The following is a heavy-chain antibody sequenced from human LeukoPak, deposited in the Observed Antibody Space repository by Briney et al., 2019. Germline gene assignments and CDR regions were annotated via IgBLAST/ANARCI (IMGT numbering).Heavy chain of an antibody. CDR2: IIPIFGTA. J-gene: IGHJ6*02. CDR3: ARGANPYYYYGMDV. CDR1: GGTLSSYA. Sequence: GASVKVSCKASGGTLSSYAISWVRQAPGQGLEWMGGIIPIFGTANYAQKFQGRVTITADESTSTAYMELSSLRSEDTAVYYCARGANPYYYYGMDVWGQGTTVTVSS. V-gene: IGHV1-69*13.